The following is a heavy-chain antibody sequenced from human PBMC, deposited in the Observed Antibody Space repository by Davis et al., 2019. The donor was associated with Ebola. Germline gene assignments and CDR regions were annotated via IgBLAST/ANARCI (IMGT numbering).Heavy chain of an antibody. J-gene: IGHJ6*02. Sequence: ASVKVSCMASGYTFTSYYMHWVRQAPGQGLEWMGIINPSGGSTSYAQKFQGRVTMTRDTSTSTVYMELSSLRSEDTAVYYCARCRERITIFGSARLYGMDVWGQGTTVTVSS. CDR2: INPSGGST. CDR1: GYTFTSYY. V-gene: IGHV1-46*01. CDR3: ARCRERITIFGSARLYGMDV. D-gene: IGHD3-3*01.